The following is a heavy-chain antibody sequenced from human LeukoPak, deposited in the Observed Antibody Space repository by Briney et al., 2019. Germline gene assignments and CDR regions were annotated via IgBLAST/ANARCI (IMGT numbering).Heavy chain of an antibody. CDR1: GFTFSSYS. D-gene: IGHD6-13*01. CDR3: ARDGRGVYIAAANY. CDR2: ISSSSSYI. Sequence: GGSLRLSCAASGFTFSSYSMNWVRQAPGKGLEWVSSISSSSSYIYYADSVKGRFTISRDNAKNSLYLQMNSLRAEDTAVYYCARDGRGVYIAAANYWGQRTLVTVSS. J-gene: IGHJ4*02. V-gene: IGHV3-21*01.